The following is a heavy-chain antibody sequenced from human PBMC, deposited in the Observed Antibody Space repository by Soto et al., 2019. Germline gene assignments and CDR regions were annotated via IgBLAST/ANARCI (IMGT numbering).Heavy chain of an antibody. CDR1: GGTFSSYA. CDR2: IIPIFGTA. V-gene: IGHV1-69*13. Sequence: EASVKVSCKASGGTFSSYAISWVRQAPGQGLEWMGGIIPIFGTANYAQKFQGRVTITADESTSTAYMELSSLRSEDTAVYYCARDRSNRYSNYESYNWFDPWGQGTLVTVSS. J-gene: IGHJ5*02. CDR3: ARDRSNRYSNYESYNWFDP. D-gene: IGHD4-4*01.